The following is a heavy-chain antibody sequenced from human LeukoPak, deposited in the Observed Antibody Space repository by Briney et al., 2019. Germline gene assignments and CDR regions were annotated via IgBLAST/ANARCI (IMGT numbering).Heavy chain of an antibody. V-gene: IGHV4-4*02. D-gene: IGHD3-22*01. CDR1: GGSISSSNW. J-gene: IGHJ4*02. CDR3: ARAGYYDSSGYYSFDY. CDR2: IYHSGST. Sequence: PSGTLSLTCAVSGGSISSSNWWSWVRQPPGKGLEWIGEIYHSGSTNYSPSLKSRVTISVDKSKNQFSLKLTSVTAADTAVYYCARAGYYDSSGYYSFDYWGQGTLVTVSS.